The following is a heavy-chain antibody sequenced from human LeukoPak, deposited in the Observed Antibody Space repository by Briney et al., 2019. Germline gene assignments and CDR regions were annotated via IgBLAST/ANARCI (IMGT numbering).Heavy chain of an antibody. CDR3: ARDSEFRRSSGSLRWFDP. J-gene: IGHJ5*02. D-gene: IGHD6-6*01. CDR1: GFTFSDYY. V-gene: IGHV3-11*04. Sequence: PGGSLRLSCAASGFTFSDYYMSWIRQAPGKGLEWVSYITDSGSTIYYADSVKGRFTISRDNAKNSLYLQMNSLRAEDTAVYYCARDSEFRRSSGSLRWFDPWGQGTLVTVSS. CDR2: ITDSGSTI.